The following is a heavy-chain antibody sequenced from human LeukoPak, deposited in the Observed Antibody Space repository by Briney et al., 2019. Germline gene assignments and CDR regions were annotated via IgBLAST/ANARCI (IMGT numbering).Heavy chain of an antibody. CDR3: ARGVYYYDSSGYHAFDI. Sequence: SVKVSCKASGGTFSSYAISWVRRAPGQGLEWMGGIIPIFGTANYAQKFQGRVTITADESTSTAYMELSSLRSEDTAVYYCARGVYYYDSSGYHAFDIWGQGTMVTVSS. D-gene: IGHD3-22*01. CDR2: IIPIFGTA. J-gene: IGHJ3*02. CDR1: GGTFSSYA. V-gene: IGHV1-69*13.